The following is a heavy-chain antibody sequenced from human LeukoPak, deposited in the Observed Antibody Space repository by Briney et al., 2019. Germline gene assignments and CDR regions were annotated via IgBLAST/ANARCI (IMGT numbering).Heavy chain of an antibody. D-gene: IGHD3-22*01. CDR1: GYTFTSYY. J-gene: IGHJ4*02. Sequence: HWASVKVSCKASGYTFTSYYMHWVRQAPGKGLEWVSAISGSGGSTYYADSVKGRFTISRDNSKNTLYLQMNSQRAEDTAVYYCAKKGKLEGYDSSGYLYYFDYWGQGTLVTVSS. CDR3: AKKGKLEGYDSSGYLYYFDY. CDR2: ISGSGGST. V-gene: IGHV3-23*01.